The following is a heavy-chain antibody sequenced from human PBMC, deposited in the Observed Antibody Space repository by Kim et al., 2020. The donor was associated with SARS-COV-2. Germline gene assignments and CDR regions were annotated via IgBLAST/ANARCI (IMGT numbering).Heavy chain of an antibody. CDR1: GFTFSSYD. V-gene: IGHV3-13*04. CDR3: AREGGDRRYYGSGSSKWDYYGMDV. Sequence: GSLRLSCAASGFTFSSYDMHWVRQATGKGLEWVSAIGTAGDTYYPGSVKGRFTISRENAKNSLYLQMNSLRAGDTAVYYCAREGGDRRYYGSGSSKWDYYGMDVWGQGTTVTVSS. D-gene: IGHD3-10*01. CDR2: IGTAGDT. J-gene: IGHJ6*02.